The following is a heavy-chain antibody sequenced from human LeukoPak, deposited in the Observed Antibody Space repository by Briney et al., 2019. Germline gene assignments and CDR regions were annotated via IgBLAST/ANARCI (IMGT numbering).Heavy chain of an antibody. CDR1: GFPFHNAW. CDR2: FKSKTDGGTT. J-gene: IGHJ3*02. Sequence: GSPRPLCGAPGFPFHNAWMSRGRQAPGKGLEWGGRFKSKTDGGTTDYAAPVKGRFTISRDDSKNTLYLQMNSLKTEDTAVYYCTTERCSSTSCYSNDAFDIWGQGTMVTVSS. V-gene: IGHV3-15*01. CDR3: TTERCSSTSCYSNDAFDI. D-gene: IGHD2-2*01.